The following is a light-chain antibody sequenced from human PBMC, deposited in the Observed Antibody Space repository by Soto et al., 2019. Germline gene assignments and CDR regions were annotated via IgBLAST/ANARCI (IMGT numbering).Light chain of an antibody. Sequence: EFVLTQSPAILSLSPGEGATLSCRASQSVGNYLAWYQQKPGQAPRLHIYDASNRATAIPARFSGSGYGTAFTLTISNLEPEDFAVYYCHQRHNCLFSFGPGTKVDMK. CDR2: DAS. J-gene: IGKJ3*01. V-gene: IGKV3-11*01. CDR3: HQRHNCLFS. CDR1: QSVGNY.